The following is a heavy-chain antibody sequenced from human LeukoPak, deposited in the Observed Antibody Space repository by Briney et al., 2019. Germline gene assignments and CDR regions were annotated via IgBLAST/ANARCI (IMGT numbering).Heavy chain of an antibody. J-gene: IGHJ3*02. CDR2: INYSGRS. Sequence: PSETLSLTCTVSGGSISTYYWSWVRHLPGKGLEWIGYINYSGRSNSNPSLKSRVAISVDTSKNQFSLRLSSVTAADTAVYYCARDTYYYDNGDFIDIFDSWGQGTMVTVSS. CDR3: ARDTYYYDNGDFIDIFDS. CDR1: GGSISTYY. V-gene: IGHV4-59*01. D-gene: IGHD3-22*01.